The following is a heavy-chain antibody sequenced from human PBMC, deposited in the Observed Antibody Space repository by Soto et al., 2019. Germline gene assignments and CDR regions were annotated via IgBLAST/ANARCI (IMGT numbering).Heavy chain of an antibody. D-gene: IGHD1-26*01. CDR1: GYTFTSYG. CDR2: ISAYNGNT. V-gene: IGHV1-18*01. J-gene: IGHJ6*02. CDR3: ARDNPGSGSYRHYYYYYGMDV. Sequence: ASVKVSCKASGYTFTSYGISWVRQAPGQGLEWMGWISAYNGNTNYAQKLQGRVTMTTDTSTSTAYMELRILRSDDTAVYYCARDNPGSGSYRHYYYYYGMDVWGQGTTVTVSS.